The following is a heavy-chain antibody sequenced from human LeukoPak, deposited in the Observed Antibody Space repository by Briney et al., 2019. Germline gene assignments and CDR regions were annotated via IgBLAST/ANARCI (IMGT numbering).Heavy chain of an antibody. D-gene: IGHD1-1*01. CDR2: ISWNSGSI. CDR1: GFPFDDYA. J-gene: IGHJ3*02. V-gene: IGHV3-9*01. CDR3: AKDGYSGGSDI. Sequence: SLKPSCAASGFPFDDYAMHWVRPAPGKGLEWVSGISWNSGSIGYADSVKVRFTISRDNAKNSLYPQMNSLRAEDTALYYCAKDGYSGGSDIWGQGTMVTVSS.